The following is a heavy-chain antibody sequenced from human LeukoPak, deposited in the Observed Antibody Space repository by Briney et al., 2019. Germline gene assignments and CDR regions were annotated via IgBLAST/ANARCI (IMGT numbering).Heavy chain of an antibody. J-gene: IGHJ4*02. V-gene: IGHV4-4*07. CDR1: GDSISSYY. CDR3: ARQIDGFGEFDYFDY. Sequence: SETLSLTCTVSGDSISSYYWSWIRQPAGKGLEWIGRICISGSTNYNPSLKSRVTMSVDTSKNQFSLKLSSVTAADTAVFYCARQIDGFGEFDYFDYWGQGTLVTVSS. D-gene: IGHD3-10*01. CDR2: ICISGST.